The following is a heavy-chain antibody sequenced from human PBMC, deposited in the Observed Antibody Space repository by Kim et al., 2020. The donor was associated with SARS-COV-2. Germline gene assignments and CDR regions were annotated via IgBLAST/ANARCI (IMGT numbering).Heavy chain of an antibody. V-gene: IGHV1-18*01. D-gene: IGHD3-10*01. CDR3: ASTYYYGSGSYQNAFDI. Sequence: ASVKVSCKASGYTFTSYGISWVRQAPGQGLEWMGWISAYNGNTNYAQKLQGRVTMTTDTSTSTAYMELRSLRSDDTAVYYCASTYYYGSGSYQNAFDIWGQGTMFTVSS. CDR1: GYTFTSYG. J-gene: IGHJ3*02. CDR2: ISAYNGNT.